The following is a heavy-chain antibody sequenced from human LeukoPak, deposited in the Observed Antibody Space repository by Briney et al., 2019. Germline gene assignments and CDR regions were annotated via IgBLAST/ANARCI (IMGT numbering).Heavy chain of an antibody. CDR1: GGSFSGYY. V-gene: IGHV4-34*01. D-gene: IGHD1-26*01. Sequence: SETLSLTCGVYGGSFSGYYWSWIRQPPGKGLEWIGEINHSGSTNYNPSLKSRVTISVDTSKNQFSLKLSSVTAADTAVYYCARLGVKRSGQSYYYYGMDVWGQGTTVTVSS. CDR3: ARLGVKRSGQSYYYYGMDV. CDR2: INHSGST. J-gene: IGHJ6*02.